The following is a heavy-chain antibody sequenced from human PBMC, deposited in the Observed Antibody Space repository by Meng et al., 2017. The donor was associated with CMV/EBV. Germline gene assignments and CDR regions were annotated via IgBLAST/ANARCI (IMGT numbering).Heavy chain of an antibody. D-gene: IGHD1-26*01. V-gene: IGHV4-59*01. CDR2: IYYSGSI. Sequence: SETLSLTCTVSGVSISSYYWSWIRQPPGKGLEWIGHIYYSGSINYNPSLKSRVTMSVDTSKNQFSLKLSSVTAADTAVYYCASQYSGTCYREFDYWGQGTLVTVSS. CDR3: ASQYSGTCYREFDY. CDR1: GVSISSYY. J-gene: IGHJ4*02.